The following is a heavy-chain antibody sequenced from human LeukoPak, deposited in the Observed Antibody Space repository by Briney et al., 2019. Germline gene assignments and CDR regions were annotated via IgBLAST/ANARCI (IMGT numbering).Heavy chain of an antibody. CDR3: ARLIPNSSSWYPRYYYYYGMDV. V-gene: IGHV1-18*01. Sequence: GASVKVSCRASCYTFTSYVISWVRQAPGQGLEWMGWISAYNGNKNYAQKLQGRVTMTTDTSTSTAYMELRSLRSDDTAVYYCARLIPNSSSWYPRYYYYYGMDVWGQGTTVTVSS. CDR1: CYTFTSYV. CDR2: ISAYNGNK. D-gene: IGHD6-13*01. J-gene: IGHJ6*02.